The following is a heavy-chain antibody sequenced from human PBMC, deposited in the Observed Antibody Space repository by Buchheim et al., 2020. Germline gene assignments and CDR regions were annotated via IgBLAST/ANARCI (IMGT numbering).Heavy chain of an antibody. CDR1: GFTFSSYE. D-gene: IGHD3-9*01. CDR3: ARDPGSDILTGSDPGLDF. J-gene: IGHJ4*02. CDR2: ISSSGRTI. V-gene: IGHV3-48*03. Sequence: EVQLVESGGGLVQPGGSLRLSCAASGFTFSSYEMNWVRQAPGKGLEWVSYISSSGRTIYYADSVKGRFTISRDNATNSLYLQMNSLRAEDTAVYYCARDPGSDILTGSDPGLDFWGLGTL.